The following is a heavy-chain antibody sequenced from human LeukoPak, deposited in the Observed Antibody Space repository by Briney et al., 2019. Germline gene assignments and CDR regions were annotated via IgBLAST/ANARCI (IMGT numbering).Heavy chain of an antibody. V-gene: IGHV4-59*08. D-gene: IGHD4-17*01. CDR3: ARYRDGDSDISLDI. CDR2: INNRGTT. J-gene: IGHJ4*02. CDR1: GDSITSDY. Sequence: PSEPLSLTCTVSGDSITSDYWSWIRQPPGKGLEWIGFINNRGTTSYNPSLKSRVTISRDMSKNQFALKLSSVSAADTAVYYCARYRDGDSDISLDIWGQGTLVTVSS.